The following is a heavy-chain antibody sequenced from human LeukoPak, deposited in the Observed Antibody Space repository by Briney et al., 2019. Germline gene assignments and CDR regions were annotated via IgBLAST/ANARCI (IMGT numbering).Heavy chain of an antibody. V-gene: IGHV4-59*01. J-gene: IGHJ4*02. Sequence: SETLSLTCSVSGVSISNYYWSWIWQPPGKGLEWIAFIYYDGTTNYNPSLKSRATISVDTSKNQYFLNLISVTPADTAVYYCARGGASSKFFDAWGEGILVTVSS. CDR3: ARGGASSKFFDA. D-gene: IGHD6-6*01. CDR1: GVSISNYY. CDR2: IYYDGTT.